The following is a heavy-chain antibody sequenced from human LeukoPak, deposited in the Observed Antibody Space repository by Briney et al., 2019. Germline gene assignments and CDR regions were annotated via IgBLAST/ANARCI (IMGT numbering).Heavy chain of an antibody. J-gene: IGHJ5*02. CDR2: INNYGGSR. CDR1: GFTLSRYA. V-gene: IGHV3-23*01. Sequence: PGGSLRLSCAASGFTLSRYAMNWVRQVPGKGLEWVSSINNYGGSRNYADSVKGRFTISRDNSKNTLYLQMNSLRVEDTAIYYCAKGGRECSSTTCSTLYNWFDPWGQGTLVTVSS. CDR3: AKGGRECSSTTCSTLYNWFDP. D-gene: IGHD2-2*02.